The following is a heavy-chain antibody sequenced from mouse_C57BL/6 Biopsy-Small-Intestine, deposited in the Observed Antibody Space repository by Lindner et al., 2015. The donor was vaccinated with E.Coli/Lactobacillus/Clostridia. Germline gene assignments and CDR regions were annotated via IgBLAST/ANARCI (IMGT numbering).Heavy chain of an antibody. CDR3: ARRYYDYVDY. J-gene: IGHJ2*01. V-gene: IGHV1-82*01. Sequence: VQLQESGPALVRPGASVNISCMASGYAFSSSWMNWVKQRPGKGLEWIGRIFPEDVETTYNGNFKGKATLTADKSSSTAYMQLSSLTTEDSAIYYCARRYYDYVDYWGQGTTLTVSS. CDR2: IFPEDVET. D-gene: IGHD2-4*01. CDR1: GYAFSSSW.